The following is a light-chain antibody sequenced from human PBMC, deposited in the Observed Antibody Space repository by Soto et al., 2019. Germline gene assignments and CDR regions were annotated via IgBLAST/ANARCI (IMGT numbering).Light chain of an antibody. Sequence: DIQMTQPPSTLSASVGDRVTITCRASQSISSWLAWYQQKPGKAPKLLIYDASSLESGVPSRFSGSGSGTDFTLTISSLQPDDFTTYYCQQYNSYPWTFGQGTKVDIK. CDR2: DAS. CDR1: QSISSW. V-gene: IGKV1-5*01. J-gene: IGKJ1*01. CDR3: QQYNSYPWT.